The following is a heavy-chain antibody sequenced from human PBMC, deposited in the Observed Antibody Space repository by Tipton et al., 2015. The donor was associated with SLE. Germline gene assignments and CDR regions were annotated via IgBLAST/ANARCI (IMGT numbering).Heavy chain of an antibody. CDR1: GGSISSGNYY. D-gene: IGHD6-6*01. CDR3: ARAGGIAARSYYYYYYYMDV. J-gene: IGHJ6*03. Sequence: TLSLTCTVSGGSISSGNYYWSWIRQPAGKGLEWIGRIYTSGNTDYNPSLKSRVTISVDMSKSEFSLRLSSVTAADTAVYYCARAGGIAARSYYYYYYYMDVWGKGTTVTVSS. CDR2: IYTSGNT. V-gene: IGHV4-61*02.